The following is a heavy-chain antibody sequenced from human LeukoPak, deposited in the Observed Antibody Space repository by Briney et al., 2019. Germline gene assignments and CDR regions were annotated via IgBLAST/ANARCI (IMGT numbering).Heavy chain of an antibody. CDR2: INTNTGNP. CDR1: GYTFTSYA. D-gene: IGHD4-17*01. CDR3: ARDPSARGDYGGDWFDP. V-gene: IGHV7-4-1*02. J-gene: IGHJ5*02. Sequence: GASVKVSCRASGYTFTSYAMNWVRQAPGQGLEWMGWINTNTGNPTYAQGFTGRFVFSLDTSVSTAYLQISSLKAEDTAVYYCARDPSARGDYGGDWFDPWGQGTLVTVSS.